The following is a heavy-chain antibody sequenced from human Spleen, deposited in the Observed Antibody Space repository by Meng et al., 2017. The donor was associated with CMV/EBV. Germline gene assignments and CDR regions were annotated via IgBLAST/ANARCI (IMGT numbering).Heavy chain of an antibody. CDR3: ARHQAYYDSSGLPYGMDV. CDR1: GYRFTSYW. D-gene: IGHD3-22*01. Sequence: GESLKISCEGSGYRFTSYWIAWVRQMPGKGLEWMGIIYPGDSDTRYSPSFQGQVTISADESISTAYLQWSSLKASDTAMYYCARHQAYYDSSGLPYGMDVWGQGTTVTVSS. CDR2: IYPGDSDT. J-gene: IGHJ6*02. V-gene: IGHV5-51*01.